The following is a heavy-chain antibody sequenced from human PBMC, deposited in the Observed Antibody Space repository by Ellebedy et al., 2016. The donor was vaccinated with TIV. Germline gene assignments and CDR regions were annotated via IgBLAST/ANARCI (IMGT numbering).Heavy chain of an antibody. CDR2: FHPEDGER. CDR1: GYTLNELS. V-gene: IGHV1-24*01. J-gene: IGHJ5*02. CDR3: AAVRIQIWFPKWFDP. Sequence: ASVKVPCKVSGYTLNELSMHWVRQTPGKGLEWMGGFHPEDGERIYGQKFQGRMTMTEDMSTDTAYMELSSLTSEDTAIYYCAAVRIQIWFPKWFDPWGQGTLVTVSS. D-gene: IGHD5-18*01.